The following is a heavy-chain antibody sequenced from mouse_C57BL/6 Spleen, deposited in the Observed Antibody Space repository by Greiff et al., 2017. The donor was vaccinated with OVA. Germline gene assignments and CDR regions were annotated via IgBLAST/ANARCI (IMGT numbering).Heavy chain of an antibody. CDR2: IYPGDGDT. V-gene: IGHV1-82*01. Sequence: QVQLQQSGPELVKPGASVKISCKASGYAFSSSWMNWVKQRPGKGLEWIGRIYPGDGDTNYNGKFKGKATLTADKSSSTAYMQLSSLTSEDSAVYFCARSDGYLRDFDSWGQGTTLTVSS. CDR3: ARSDGYLRDFDS. CDR1: GYAFSSSW. D-gene: IGHD2-3*01. J-gene: IGHJ2*01.